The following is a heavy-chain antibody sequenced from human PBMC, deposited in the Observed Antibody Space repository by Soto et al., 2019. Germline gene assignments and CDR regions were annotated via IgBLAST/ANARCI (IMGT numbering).Heavy chain of an antibody. CDR3: ARRKERSGPNYFDY. D-gene: IGHD6-25*01. CDR2: MNPYTGKA. J-gene: IGHJ4*02. V-gene: IGHV1-8*01. Sequence: QVQLVQSGAEVKKPGASVKVSCKASGYTFTTYDINWVRQAPGQGLEWMGWMNPYTGKAGYAQKFQGRVTMTRDNSISTAYMELIGLRSEDTAVYYCARRKERSGPNYFDYWGQGTLVTVSS. CDR1: GYTFTTYD.